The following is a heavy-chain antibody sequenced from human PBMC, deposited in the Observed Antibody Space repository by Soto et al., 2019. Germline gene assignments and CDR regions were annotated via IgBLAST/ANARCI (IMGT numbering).Heavy chain of an antibody. Sequence: SLRLSCAASGFTFSIRAMHWVRQAPGRGLEWVAVIWYHGVDKYYADSVKGRFTISRDNSKNTVYLQMNSLRGEDTAVYYCATGFLGLCTGGNCPLDYWGQGSLVTVSS. D-gene: IGHD2-15*01. J-gene: IGHJ4*02. V-gene: IGHV3-33*01. CDR2: IWYHGVDK. CDR1: GFTFSIRA. CDR3: ATGFLGLCTGGNCPLDY.